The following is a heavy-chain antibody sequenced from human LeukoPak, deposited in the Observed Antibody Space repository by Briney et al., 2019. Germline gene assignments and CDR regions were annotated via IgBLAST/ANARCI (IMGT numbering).Heavy chain of an antibody. CDR3: ARDSPSAPDTVATISPTTYDMDV. CDR2: INPSGGST. Sequence: GASVKVSCKASGYSFTSFAFSWVRQAPGQGLEWMGIINPSGGSTSYAQKFQGRVTMTRDTSTSTVYMELSSLRSEDTAVYYCARDSPSAPDTVATISPTTYDMDVWGQGTTVTVSS. D-gene: IGHD5-12*01. J-gene: IGHJ6*02. CDR1: GYSFTSFA. V-gene: IGHV1-46*01.